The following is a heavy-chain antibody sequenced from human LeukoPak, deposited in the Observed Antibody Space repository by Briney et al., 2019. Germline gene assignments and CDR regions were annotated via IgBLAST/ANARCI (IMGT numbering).Heavy chain of an antibody. D-gene: IGHD3-10*01. Sequence: VASVKVSCKASGYTFTGYYMHWVRQAPGQGLEWMGWINPNSGGTNYAQKFQGRVTMTRDTSISTAYMELSRLRSDDTAVYYCARDLTFMVRGVIGWFDPWGQGTLVTVSS. CDR3: ARDLTFMVRGVIGWFDP. CDR1: GYTFTGYY. CDR2: INPNSGGT. J-gene: IGHJ5*02. V-gene: IGHV1-2*02.